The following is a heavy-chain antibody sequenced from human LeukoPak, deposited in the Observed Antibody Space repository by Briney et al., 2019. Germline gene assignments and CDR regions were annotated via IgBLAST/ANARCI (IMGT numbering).Heavy chain of an antibody. D-gene: IGHD3-16*01. CDR3: AKDNYGGVYAS. Sequence: GGSLRLSCAASGFIFRNFGMSWIRQAPGKGLEWVSHISDVVAHTWYADSVKGRFIISRDNSNNRVFLQMNSLRPEDTALYYCAKDNYGGVYASWGQGTLVTPS. CDR2: ISDVVAHT. J-gene: IGHJ5*02. V-gene: IGHV3-23*01. CDR1: GFIFRNFG.